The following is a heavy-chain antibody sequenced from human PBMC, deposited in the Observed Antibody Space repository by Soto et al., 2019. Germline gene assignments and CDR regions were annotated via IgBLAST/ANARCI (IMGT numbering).Heavy chain of an antibody. V-gene: IGHV1-18*01. CDR2: ISAHNGNT. J-gene: IGHJ4*02. Sequence: QVHLVQSGAEVKKPGASVKVSCKGSGYTFTTYGSTWVRQAPGQGLEWMGWISAHNGNTNYAQKLQGRVTVTRDTSTSAAYMELRSLRSDDTAVYYCARGRYGDYWRQGALVTVSS. CDR1: GYTFTTYG. CDR3: ARGRYGDY. D-gene: IGHD1-1*01.